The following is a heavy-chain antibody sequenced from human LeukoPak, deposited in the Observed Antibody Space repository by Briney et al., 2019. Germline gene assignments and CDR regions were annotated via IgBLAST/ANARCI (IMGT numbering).Heavy chain of an antibody. Sequence: GGSLRLSCAASGFTCSSYAMSWVRQAPGKGLEWVSAISGSGGSTYYADSVKGRFTISRDNSKNTLYLQMNSLRAEDTAVYYCAKDRDCSGGSCYGDYWGQGTLVTVSS. V-gene: IGHV3-23*01. D-gene: IGHD2-15*01. J-gene: IGHJ4*02. CDR2: ISGSGGST. CDR1: GFTCSSYA. CDR3: AKDRDCSGGSCYGDY.